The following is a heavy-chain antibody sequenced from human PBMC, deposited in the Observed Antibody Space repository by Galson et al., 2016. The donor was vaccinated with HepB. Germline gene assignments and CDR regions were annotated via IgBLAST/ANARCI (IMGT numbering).Heavy chain of an antibody. D-gene: IGHD3-3*01. CDR3: SHIVTVFGVPPVGRDGFDI. CDR2: VYWDDVK. Sequence: PALVKPTQTLTLTCSFSGFSLSTSGVGVGWIRQPPGKALEWLAVVYWDDVKRYSPSLGSRLTITKDASKNQVVLKMTKVDPVDTATYHCSHIVTVFGVPPVGRDGFDIWGQGTMVTVSS. V-gene: IGHV2-5*02. CDR1: GFSLSTSGVG. J-gene: IGHJ3*02.